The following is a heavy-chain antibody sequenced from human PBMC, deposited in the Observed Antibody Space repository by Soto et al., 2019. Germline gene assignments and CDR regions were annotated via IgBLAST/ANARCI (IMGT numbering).Heavy chain of an antibody. V-gene: IGHV3-7*01. CDR1: GFTFSSYW. Sequence: GGSLRLSCAASGFTFSSYWMSWVRQAPGKGLEWVANIKQDGSEKYYVDSVKGRFTVSRDNSNNTLYLQMDSLRAEDTAVYYCARDHLGYGFLDYWGQGPLVTVSS. CDR2: IKQDGSEK. J-gene: IGHJ4*02. D-gene: IGHD5-12*01. CDR3: ARDHLGYGFLDY.